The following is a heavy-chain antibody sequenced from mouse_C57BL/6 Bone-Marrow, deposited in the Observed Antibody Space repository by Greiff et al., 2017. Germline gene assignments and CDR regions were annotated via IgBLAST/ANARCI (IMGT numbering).Heavy chain of an antibody. V-gene: IGHV1-39*01. CDR1: GYSFTDYN. CDR3: ARGYDYDDAMDY. D-gene: IGHD2-4*01. Sequence: EVQLQQSGPELVKPGASVKISCKASGYSFTDYNMNWVKQSNGKSLEWIGVINPNYGTTSYNQKFKGKATLTVDQSSSTAYMHLNSLTAEDSAVYYGARGYDYDDAMDYWGQGTSVTDSS. CDR2: INPNYGTT. J-gene: IGHJ4*01.